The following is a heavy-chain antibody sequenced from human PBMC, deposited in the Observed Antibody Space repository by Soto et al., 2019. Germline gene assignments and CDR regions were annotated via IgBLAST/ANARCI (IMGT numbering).Heavy chain of an antibody. Sequence: TGTTLVNPAETLTLTCSISGFSLSDIRLGVGWIRQPPGKALEWLAHIFANDETTYSTSLKTRLSISRDTSKTQVVLTMTNLDPEDTGTYCCSRVGASAPYFDLVDNWGQGALVTVSS. D-gene: IGHD3-16*01. CDR1: GFSLSDIRLG. V-gene: IGHV2-26*03. J-gene: IGHJ4*02. CDR3: SRVGASAPYFDLVDN. CDR2: IFANDET.